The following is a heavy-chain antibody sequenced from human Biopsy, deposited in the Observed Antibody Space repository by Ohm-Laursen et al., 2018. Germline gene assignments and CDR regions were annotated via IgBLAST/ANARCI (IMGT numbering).Heavy chain of an antibody. CDR3: ARRGSGGRSFDY. D-gene: IGHD2-15*01. CDR1: GDSIDSSN. V-gene: IGHV4-59*08. Sequence: TLSLTCTVSGDSIDSSNWSWIRQAPGKGLEWIGFISNSGNTNYNPSLKSRVTISADTSKNQFSLKLGSVTVADTAVFYCARRGSGGRSFDYWGQGSLVTVSS. CDR2: ISNSGNT. J-gene: IGHJ4*02.